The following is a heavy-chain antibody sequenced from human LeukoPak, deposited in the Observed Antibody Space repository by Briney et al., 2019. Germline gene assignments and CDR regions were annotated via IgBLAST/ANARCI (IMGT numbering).Heavy chain of an antibody. CDR2: ISYSAST. CDR1: GGSVSSGSYD. V-gene: IGHV4-61*01. D-gene: IGHD2-15*01. CDR3: ARRGSGGRSFDI. Sequence: KPSETLSLTCTVSGGSVSSGSYDWTWIRQPPGKGLEWIGYISYSASTNYNPSLKSRVTISVDTSKIQFSLNLNSVTAADTAVYYCARRGSGGRSFDIWGQGTMVTVSS. J-gene: IGHJ3*02.